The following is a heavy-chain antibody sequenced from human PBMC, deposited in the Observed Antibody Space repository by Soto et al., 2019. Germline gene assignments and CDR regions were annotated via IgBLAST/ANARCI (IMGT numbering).Heavy chain of an antibody. D-gene: IGHD3-22*01. Sequence: SETLSLTCTVSGGSISSSSYYWGWIRQPPGKGLEWIGSIYYSGSTYYNPSLKSRVTISVDTSKNQFSLKLSSVTAADTAVYYCAGHYPLNYYDSSGFYYYYYGMDVWGQGTTVTVSS. CDR1: GGSISSSSYY. J-gene: IGHJ6*02. CDR3: AGHYPLNYYDSSGFYYYYYGMDV. CDR2: IYYSGST. V-gene: IGHV4-39*01.